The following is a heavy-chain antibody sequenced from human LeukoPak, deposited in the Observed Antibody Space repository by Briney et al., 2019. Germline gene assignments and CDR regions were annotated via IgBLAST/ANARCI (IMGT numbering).Heavy chain of an antibody. J-gene: IGHJ4*02. D-gene: IGHD3-22*01. CDR2: IWYDGSNK. Sequence: GGSLRLSCAASGFTFSSYGMHWARQAPGKGLEWVAVIWYDGSNKYYADSVKGRFTISRDNSKNTLYLQMNSLRAEDTAVYYCARSPMNRYYYDSSGYYPKYYFDYWGQGTLVTVSS. V-gene: IGHV3-33*01. CDR3: ARSPMNRYYYDSSGYYPKYYFDY. CDR1: GFTFSSYG.